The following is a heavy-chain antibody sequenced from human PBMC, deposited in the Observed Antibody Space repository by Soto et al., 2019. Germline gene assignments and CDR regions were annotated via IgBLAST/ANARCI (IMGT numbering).Heavy chain of an antibody. V-gene: IGHV3-15*01. CDR1: GFSFNNAW. D-gene: IGHD2-2*01. Sequence: LRLACAASGFSFNNAWMSWVRQAPGKGLEWVGRIKSIPDGGTTNYAAPVKGRFTISRDDSKNTLYLQMNSLKTEDTAVYYCTTDSADIVVVPATYGMDVWGQGTTVTVSS. CDR2: IKSIPDGGTT. CDR3: TTDSADIVVVPATYGMDV. J-gene: IGHJ6*02.